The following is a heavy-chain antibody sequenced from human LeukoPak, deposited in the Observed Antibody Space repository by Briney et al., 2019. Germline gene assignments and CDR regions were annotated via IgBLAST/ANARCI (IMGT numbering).Heavy chain of an antibody. CDR2: IKLDGSAT. CDR3: ARVYSSGCFDY. Sequence: GSLRLSCAASGFTFSNSWMAWVRQVPGKGPEWVADIKLDGSATYYLDSVRGRFTISRDNAKNSLYVQMNSLRAEDTAVYYCARVYSSGCFDYWGQGTLVTVSS. CDR1: GFTFSNSW. J-gene: IGHJ4*02. D-gene: IGHD6-19*01. V-gene: IGHV3-7*03.